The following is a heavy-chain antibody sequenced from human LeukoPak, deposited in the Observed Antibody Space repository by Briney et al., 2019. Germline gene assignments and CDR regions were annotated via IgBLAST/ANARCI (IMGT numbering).Heavy chain of an antibody. J-gene: IGHJ4*02. CDR2: ISYDGSNK. V-gene: IGHV3-30*04. D-gene: IGHD3-22*01. CDR1: GFTFSSYA. CDR3: ARDGDYYDSSGYIDY. Sequence: PGGSLRLSCAASGFTFSSYAMYWVRQAPGKGLEWVAVISYDGSNKYYADSVKGRFTISRDNSKNTLYLQMNSLRAEDTAVYYCARDGDYYDSSGYIDYWGQGTLVTVSS.